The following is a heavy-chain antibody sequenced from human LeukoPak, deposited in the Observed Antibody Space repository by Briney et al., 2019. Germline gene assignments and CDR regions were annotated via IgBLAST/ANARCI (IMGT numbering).Heavy chain of an antibody. Sequence: SGGSLRLSCAASGFTFSSYAMHWVRQAPGKGLEWVAVISYDGSNKYYADSVKGRFTISRDNPKNTLYLQMNSLRAEDTAVYYCARPPEEGVIPYYFDYWGQGTLVTVSS. V-gene: IGHV3-30*04. CDR3: ARPPEEGVIPYYFDY. J-gene: IGHJ4*02. CDR2: ISYDGSNK. CDR1: GFTFSSYA. D-gene: IGHD3-16*02.